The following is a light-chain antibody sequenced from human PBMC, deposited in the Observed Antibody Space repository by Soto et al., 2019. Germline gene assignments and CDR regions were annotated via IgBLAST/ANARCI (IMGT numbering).Light chain of an antibody. CDR2: QAS. V-gene: IGKV1-5*03. J-gene: IGKJ2*01. Sequence: DIQMTQSPSTLSASVGDRVTITCRASQSISSRLAWYQQKPGKAPKLLIYQASSSESGVPSRFSGSGSGTEFTLTISSLQPDDFATYYCQQYNSYRYTFGQGTKLEIK. CDR3: QQYNSYRYT. CDR1: QSISSR.